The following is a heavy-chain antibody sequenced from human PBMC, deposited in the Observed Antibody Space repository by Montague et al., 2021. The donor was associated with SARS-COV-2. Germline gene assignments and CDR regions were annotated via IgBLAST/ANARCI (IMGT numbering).Heavy chain of an antibody. CDR3: ARHITGWGNDFDI. V-gene: IGHV4-39*01. CDR2: IYYTGST. Sequence: SETLSLTCTVSGGSVSSSSYYWGWIRQPPGKGLEWIGSIYYTGSTYYNPSLKSRVTISVDTSKNQFSLKLSSVTAADTAVYYCARHITGWGNDFDIWGQGTMVTVSS. J-gene: IGHJ3*02. D-gene: IGHD3-16*01. CDR1: GGSVSSSSYY.